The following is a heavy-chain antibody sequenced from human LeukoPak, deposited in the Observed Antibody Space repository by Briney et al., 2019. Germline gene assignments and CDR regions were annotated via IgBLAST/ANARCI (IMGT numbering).Heavy chain of an antibody. CDR2: IGKTSRDM. V-gene: IGHV3-21*01. Sequence: PGGSLRLSCAASGFSFSTSTMNWVRQAPGRGLEWISSIGKTSRDMYYADSVRGRFTISRDNAKNSLFLLMNSLRVEDTSVYYCVRGDNRDYWGQGTLVTVSS. CDR3: VRGDNRDY. J-gene: IGHJ4*02. CDR1: GFSFSTST. D-gene: IGHD1-14*01.